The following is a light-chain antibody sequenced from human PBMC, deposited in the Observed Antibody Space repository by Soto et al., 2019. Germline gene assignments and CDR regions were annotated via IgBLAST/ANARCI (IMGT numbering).Light chain of an antibody. J-gene: IGLJ3*02. Sequence: QSALTQPASVSGSPRPSITISFTGTSSDIGAYNYVSWYHQHPGKAPKLMIFDVSNRPSGIYNRFSGSKSVNTASLTISGLQAEDEAAYYCSSYTTGSTLWVFGGGTTLTVL. CDR1: SSDIGAYNY. V-gene: IGLV2-14*01. CDR2: DVS. CDR3: SSYTTGSTLWV.